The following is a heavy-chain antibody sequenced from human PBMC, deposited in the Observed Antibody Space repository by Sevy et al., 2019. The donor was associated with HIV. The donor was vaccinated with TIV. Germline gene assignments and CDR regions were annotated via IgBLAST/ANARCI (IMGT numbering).Heavy chain of an antibody. CDR1: GFSFSSYE. CDR2: ITSSGSNI. CDR3: TGDLPPSATIVPHFDY. Sequence: GGSLRLSCAASGFSFSSYEMNWVRQAPGKGLEWVSSITSSGSNIYYSDSVKGRFTISRDNAKNSIYLEMNSLRAEDTALYYCTGDLPPSATIVPHFDYWGQGTLVTVSS. D-gene: IGHD2-21*01. J-gene: IGHJ4*02. V-gene: IGHV3-48*03.